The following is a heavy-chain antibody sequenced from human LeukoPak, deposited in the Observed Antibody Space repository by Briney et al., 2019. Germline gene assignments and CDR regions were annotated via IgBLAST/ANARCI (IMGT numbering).Heavy chain of an antibody. CDR2: SSSDETYK. V-gene: IGHV3-30*14. CDR3: ARVEMATMSKDY. CDR1: GFPFTVYP. Sequence: GGSLRLSCAASGFPFTVYPTHWVRQAPGKGLEWVSVSSSDETYKFYADSVKGRFTISRDNSKNTLYLQMNSLRAEDTAVYYCARVEMATMSKDYWGQGTLVTVS. J-gene: IGHJ4*02. D-gene: IGHD5-24*01.